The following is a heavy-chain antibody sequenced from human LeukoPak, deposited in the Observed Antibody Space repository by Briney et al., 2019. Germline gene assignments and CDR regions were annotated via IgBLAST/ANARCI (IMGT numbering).Heavy chain of an antibody. V-gene: IGHV1-46*01. CDR2: ISPSGGNA. D-gene: IGHD5-12*01. Sequence: ASVKVSCKASGYTFTSYYMHWVRQAPGQGLEWMGIISPSGGNANYAQKFQGSVTMTRDTSTSTVYMELSGLRSEDTAVYYCARGWEMASKAPFDYWGQGTLVTVSS. CDR3: ARGWEMASKAPFDY. CDR1: GYTFTSYY. J-gene: IGHJ4*02.